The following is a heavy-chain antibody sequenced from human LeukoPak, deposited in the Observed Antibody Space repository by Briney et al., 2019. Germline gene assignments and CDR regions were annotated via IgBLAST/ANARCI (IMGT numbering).Heavy chain of an antibody. D-gene: IGHD3-10*01. J-gene: IGHJ6*03. CDR3: ARGVMVRGTYYYYYMDV. V-gene: IGHV3-30*02. CDR1: GFIFSNYG. Sequence: GGSLRLSCAASGFIFSNYGMHWVRQTPGMGLEWVTFIKSDGSEKDYADSVKGRFTISRDNSKNTLYLQMNSLRAEDTAVYYCARGVMVRGTYYYYYMDVWGKGTTVTISS. CDR2: IKSDGSEK.